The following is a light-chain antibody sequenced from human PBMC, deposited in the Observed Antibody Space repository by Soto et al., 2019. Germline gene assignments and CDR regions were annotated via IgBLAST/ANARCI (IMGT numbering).Light chain of an antibody. V-gene: IGKV3-20*01. CDR2: GAS. CDR1: QSVRSN. Sequence: EIVVTQSPATLSLSPGERATLSCRASQSVRSNLAWYQQKPGQAPRLLIYGASSRASGIPDRFRGSGSGTDFTLTISRLEPEDFAVYYCQQYANSHGTFGQGTKVDIK. J-gene: IGKJ1*01. CDR3: QQYANSHGT.